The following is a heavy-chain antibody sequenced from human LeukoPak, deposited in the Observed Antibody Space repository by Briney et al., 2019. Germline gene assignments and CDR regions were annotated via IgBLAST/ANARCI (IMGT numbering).Heavy chain of an antibody. V-gene: IGHV4-38-2*02. J-gene: IGHJ1*01. CDR2: IYHSGST. CDR3: ASLLAYCGGDCYQ. D-gene: IGHD2-21*01. CDR1: GDSISSGYY. Sequence: SETLSLTCTVSGDSISSGYYCGWIRQPPGKGLEWIGSIYHSGSTYYNPSLKSRVTISVDTSKNQFSLKLSSVTAADTAVYYCASLLAYCGGDCYQWGQGTLVTVSS.